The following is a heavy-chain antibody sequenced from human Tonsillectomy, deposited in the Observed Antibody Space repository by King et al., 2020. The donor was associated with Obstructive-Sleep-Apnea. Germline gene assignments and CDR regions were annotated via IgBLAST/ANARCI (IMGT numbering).Heavy chain of an antibody. V-gene: IGHV3-7*01. CDR1: GFRFSNYW. D-gene: IGHD5-18*01. Sequence: VKLVESGGGLVQPGGSLRLSCAASGFRFSNYWMSWVRQAPGKGLEWVANIKQDGSEKYYVDSVKGRFTISRDNAKNSLYLQMNSLRAEDTAVYYCARDSDTTMITGYFDLWGRGTLVTVSS. J-gene: IGHJ2*01. CDR3: ARDSDTTMITGYFDL. CDR2: IKQDGSEK.